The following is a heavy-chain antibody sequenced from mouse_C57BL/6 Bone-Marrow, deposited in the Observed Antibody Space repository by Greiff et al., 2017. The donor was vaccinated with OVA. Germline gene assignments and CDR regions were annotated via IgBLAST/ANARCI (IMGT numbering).Heavy chain of an antibody. J-gene: IGHJ1*03. CDR1: GFSFNTYA. CDR3: GRHRGNYYGSSYDFDV. Sequence: EVQLVESGGGLVQPKGSLKLSCAASGFSFNTYAMNWVRQAPGKGLEWVARIRSKSNNYATYYADSVKDRFTISRDDSESMIYLQMNNLKTEDTAMYYCGRHRGNYYGSSYDFDVWGTGTTVTVSS. CDR2: IRSKSNNYAT. D-gene: IGHD1-1*01. V-gene: IGHV10-1*01.